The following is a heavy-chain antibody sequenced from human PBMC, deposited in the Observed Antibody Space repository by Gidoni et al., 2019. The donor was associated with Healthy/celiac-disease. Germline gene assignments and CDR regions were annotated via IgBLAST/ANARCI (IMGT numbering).Heavy chain of an antibody. V-gene: IGHV5-51*01. CDR3: ARRESSGYLTGYNWFDP. D-gene: IGHD3-22*01. Sequence: IYPGDSDTRYSPSFQGQVTISADKSISTAYLQWSSLKASDTAMYYCARRESSGYLTGYNWFDPWGQGTLVTVSS. J-gene: IGHJ5*02. CDR2: IYPGDSDT.